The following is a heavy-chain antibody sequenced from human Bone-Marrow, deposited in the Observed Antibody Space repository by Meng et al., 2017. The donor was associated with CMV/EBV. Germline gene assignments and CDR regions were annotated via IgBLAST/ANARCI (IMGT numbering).Heavy chain of an antibody. CDR2: IRYDGSNK. Sequence: GESLKISCAASGFTFSSYGMHWVRQAPGKGLEWVAFIRYDGSNKYYADSVKGRFTISRDNSKNTLYLQMNSLRAEDTAVYYCAKDGGYSYVSYYYYYGMDVWGQGTTVTVYS. CDR3: AKDGGYSYVSYYYYYGMDV. V-gene: IGHV3-30*02. J-gene: IGHJ6*01. CDR1: GFTFSSYG. D-gene: IGHD5-18*01.